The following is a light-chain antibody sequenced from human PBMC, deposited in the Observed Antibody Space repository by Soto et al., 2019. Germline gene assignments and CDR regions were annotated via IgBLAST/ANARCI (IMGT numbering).Light chain of an antibody. CDR1: QSVSSSY. V-gene: IGKV3-20*01. CDR3: QQYGSSPPT. J-gene: IGKJ1*01. Sequence: EIVLTQSPGTLSLSPGERATLSCRASQSVSSSYVAWYQQKPGQAPRLLIYEASIRAIVIPDRFSGSGSGTDFTLTISRLEPEDFAVYYCQQYGSSPPTFGQGPKVELK. CDR2: EAS.